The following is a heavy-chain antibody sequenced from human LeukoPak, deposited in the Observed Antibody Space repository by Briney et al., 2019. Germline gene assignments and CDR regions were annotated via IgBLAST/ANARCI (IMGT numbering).Heavy chain of an antibody. CDR2: INPNSGGT. CDR1: GYTFTGYY. V-gene: IGHV1-2*02. D-gene: IGHD2-2*01. J-gene: IGHJ4*02. CDR3: AREDTRRGSRGYFDY. Sequence: ASVKVSCKASGYTFTGYYMHWVRQAPGQGLEWMGWINPNSGGTNYAQKFQGRVTMTRDTSISTAYMELSSLRSDDTAVYYCAREDTRRGSRGYFDYWGQGTLVTVSS.